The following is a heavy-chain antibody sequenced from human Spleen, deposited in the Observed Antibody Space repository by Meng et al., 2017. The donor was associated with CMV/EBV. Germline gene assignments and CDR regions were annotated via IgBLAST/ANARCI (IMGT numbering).Heavy chain of an antibody. CDR1: GFTFSDAW. D-gene: IGHD3-3*01. J-gene: IGHJ6*02. V-gene: IGHV3-7*01. Sequence: GGSLRVSCAASGFTFSDAWMSWVRQAPGKGLEWVANIKQDGSEKYYVDSVKGRFTISRDNAKNSLYLQMNSLRAEDTAVYYCARSTGYYDFWTSYYYYGMDVWGQGTTVTVSS. CDR2: IKQDGSEK. CDR3: ARSTGYYDFWTSYYYYGMDV.